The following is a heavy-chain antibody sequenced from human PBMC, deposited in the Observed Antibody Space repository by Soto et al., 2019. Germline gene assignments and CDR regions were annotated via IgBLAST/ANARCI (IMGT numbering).Heavy chain of an antibody. J-gene: IGHJ4*02. CDR1: GGSINSGAYF. V-gene: IGHV4-31*03. CDR3: AREPTTGSYPHYFDY. D-gene: IGHD1-26*01. Sequence: QVQLQESGPGLVKPAQTLSLTCSVSGGSINSGAYFWTWIRQHPGKGLEWIGHISYSGCTYYNPSLQSRVTISVDTSKNQFSLKPSSVTAADTAIYYCAREPTTGSYPHYFDYWGQGTLVTVSS. CDR2: ISYSGCT.